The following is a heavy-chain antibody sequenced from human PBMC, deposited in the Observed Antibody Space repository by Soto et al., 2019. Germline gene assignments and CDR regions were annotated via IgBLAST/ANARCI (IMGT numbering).Heavy chain of an antibody. Sequence: LSLTCAFSGGSISSDNWWSWVRQPPGKGLEWIGEIYHSGNTNYNPSLKSRVTISVDKSKNQFSLKVTSVTAADTGRYYCARVSASVMLRGVIINWGQGTLVTVSS. J-gene: IGHJ4*02. V-gene: IGHV4-4*02. CDR3: ARVSASVMLRGVIIN. CDR1: GGSISSDNW. D-gene: IGHD3-10*01. CDR2: IYHSGNT.